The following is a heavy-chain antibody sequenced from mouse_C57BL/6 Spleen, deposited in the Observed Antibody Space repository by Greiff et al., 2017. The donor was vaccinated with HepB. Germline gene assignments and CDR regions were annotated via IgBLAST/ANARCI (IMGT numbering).Heavy chain of an antibody. J-gene: IGHJ2*01. Sequence: DVKLVESGGGLVQPGGSLSLSCAASGFTFTDYYMSWVRQPPGKALEWLGFIRNKANGYTTEYSASVKGRFTISRDNSQSILYLQMNALRAEDSATYYCARYEGLRPFDYWGQGTTLTVSS. V-gene: IGHV7-3*01. CDR3: ARYEGLRPFDY. D-gene: IGHD2-4*01. CDR1: GFTFTDYY. CDR2: IRNKANGYTT.